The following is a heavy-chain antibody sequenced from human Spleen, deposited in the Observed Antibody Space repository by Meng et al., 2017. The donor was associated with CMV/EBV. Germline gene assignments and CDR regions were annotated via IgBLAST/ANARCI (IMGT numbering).Heavy chain of an antibody. CDR2: ISSDGSRT. V-gene: IGHV3-74*01. CDR3: ARGPSEHSAYLDY. D-gene: IGHD1-14*01. CDR1: GFTFSTYT. J-gene: IGHJ4*02. Sequence: GESLKISCEASGFTFSTYTMHWVRQAPGKGLVWVSRISSDGSRTTYADSVKGRFTISRDNAKNTLYLQMNSLRAEDTAVYYCARGPSEHSAYLDYWGQGTLVTVSS.